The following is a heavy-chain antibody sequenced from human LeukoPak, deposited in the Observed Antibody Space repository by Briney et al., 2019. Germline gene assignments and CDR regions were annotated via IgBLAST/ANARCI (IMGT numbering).Heavy chain of an antibody. D-gene: IGHD6-19*01. Sequence: GGSLGLSCAASGFTFSSYWMHWVRQGPGMGLVWVSRINSDGSSTNYADSVKGRFTISRDNAKNTLYLQMNSLRAEDTAVYYCARVPITLAGTKDAKYFQHWGQGTLVTVSS. CDR2: INSDGSST. CDR3: ARVPITLAGTKDAKYFQH. CDR1: GFTFSSYW. J-gene: IGHJ1*01. V-gene: IGHV3-74*01.